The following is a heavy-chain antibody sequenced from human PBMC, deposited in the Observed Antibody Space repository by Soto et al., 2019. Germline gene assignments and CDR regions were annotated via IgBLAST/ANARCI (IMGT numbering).Heavy chain of an antibody. Sequence: GGSLRLSCAASGFTFSSYAMHWVRQAPGKGLEWVAVISYDGSNKYYADSVKGRFTISRDNSKNTLYLQMNSLRAEDTAVYYCARDSYYDSSGRNDYWGQGT. J-gene: IGHJ4*02. D-gene: IGHD3-22*01. V-gene: IGHV3-30-3*01. CDR3: ARDSYYDSSGRNDY. CDR1: GFTFSSYA. CDR2: ISYDGSNK.